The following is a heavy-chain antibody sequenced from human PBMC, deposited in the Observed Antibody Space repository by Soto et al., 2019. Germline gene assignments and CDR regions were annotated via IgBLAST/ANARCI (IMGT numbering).Heavy chain of an antibody. CDR3: AKDPFPYCSSTSCYGFPNWFDP. Sequence: GGSLRLSCAASGFTFSSYAMSWVRQAPGKGLEWVSAISGSGGSTYYADSVKGRFTISRDNSKNTLYLQMNSLRAEDTAVYYCAKDPFPYCSSTSCYGFPNWFDPWGQGTLVTVSS. V-gene: IGHV3-23*01. CDR2: ISGSGGST. CDR1: GFTFSSYA. D-gene: IGHD2-2*01. J-gene: IGHJ5*02.